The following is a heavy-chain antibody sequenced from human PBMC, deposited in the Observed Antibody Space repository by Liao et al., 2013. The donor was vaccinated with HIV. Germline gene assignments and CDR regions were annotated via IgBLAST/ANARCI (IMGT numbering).Heavy chain of an antibody. CDR3: ARDTNYGSGHDY. CDR2: LHPSGST. CDR1: GGSMTSDY. D-gene: IGHD3-10*01. V-gene: IGHV4-4*07. Sequence: QVQLQESGPGLVKPSETLSLTCIVSGGSMTSDYWSWIRQPAGKGLEWIGRLHPSGSTNYNPSLRSRVTMSVDASKNLFSLRLRSVTAADTAVYYCARDTNYGSGHDYWGQGTLVTVSS. J-gene: IGHJ4*02.